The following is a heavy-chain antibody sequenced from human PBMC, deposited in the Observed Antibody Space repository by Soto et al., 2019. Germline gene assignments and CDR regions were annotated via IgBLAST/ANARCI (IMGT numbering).Heavy chain of an antibody. D-gene: IGHD1-26*01. CDR2: ISPYNGNT. V-gene: IGHV1-18*01. J-gene: IGHJ5*02. CDR3: ARVVGALGHWFDP. CDR1: GYTFTSYT. Sequence: QVQLVQSGAEVKEPGASVKVSCKASGYTFTSYTISWVRQAPGQGLEWMGRISPYNGNTNYAQKLQGRVTMTTDTSTRIAYMELRSLRADDTAVYYCARVVGALGHWFDPWGQGTLVTVSS.